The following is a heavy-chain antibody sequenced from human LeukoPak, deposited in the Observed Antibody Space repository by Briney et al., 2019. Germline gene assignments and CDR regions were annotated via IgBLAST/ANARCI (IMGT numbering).Heavy chain of an antibody. Sequence: ASVKVSCKASGYTFTGYYMHWVRHAPGQGLEWMGWINPNSGGTDYAQKFQGRVTMTRDTSISTAYMELSRLRSDDTAVYYCASNRYYYDSSGYDFGYWGQGTLVTVSS. J-gene: IGHJ4*02. CDR1: GYTFTGYY. CDR3: ASNRYYYDSSGYDFGY. V-gene: IGHV1-2*02. D-gene: IGHD3-22*01. CDR2: INPNSGGT.